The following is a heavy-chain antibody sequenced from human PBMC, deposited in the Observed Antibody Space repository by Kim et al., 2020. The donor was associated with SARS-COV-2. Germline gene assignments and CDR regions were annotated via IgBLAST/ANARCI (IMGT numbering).Heavy chain of an antibody. J-gene: IGHJ6*03. V-gene: IGHV4-39*01. D-gene: IGHD6-19*01. Sequence: SETLSLTCTVSGGSISSSSYYWGWIRQPPGKGLEWIGSIYYSGSPYYNPSLKSRVTIAVDTSKNQFSLKLSSVTAADTAVYYCARLTSSGWSYDYYYYDMDVWGKGTTVTVSS. CDR2: IYYSGSP. CDR1: GGSISSSSYY. CDR3: ARLTSSGWSYDYYYYDMDV.